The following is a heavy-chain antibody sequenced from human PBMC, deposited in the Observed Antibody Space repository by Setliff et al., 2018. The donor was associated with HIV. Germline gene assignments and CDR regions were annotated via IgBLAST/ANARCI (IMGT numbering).Heavy chain of an antibody. CDR2: IYTSGST. J-gene: IGHJ5*02. CDR1: GGSISSFY. V-gene: IGHV4-4*09. Sequence: SETLSLTCTVSGGSISSFYWSWIRQPPGKGLEWIGYIYTSGSTNYNPSLKSRVAISVDTSKNQFSLKLSSVTAADTAVYYCARHSGVASPNWFDPWGQGTLVTVSS. D-gene: IGHD3-10*01. CDR3: ARHSGVASPNWFDP.